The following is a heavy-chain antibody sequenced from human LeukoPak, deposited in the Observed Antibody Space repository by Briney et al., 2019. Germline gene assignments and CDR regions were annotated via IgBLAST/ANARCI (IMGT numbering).Heavy chain of an antibody. Sequence: PSETLSLTCTVSGGSISSSSYYWGWIRQPPGKGLEWIGSIYYSGSTYYNPSLKSRVTISVDTSKNQFSLKLSSVTAADTAVYYCARQRSGGYDILTGYYIQYYYYYGTDVWGQGTTVTVSS. D-gene: IGHD3-9*01. CDR2: IYYSGST. J-gene: IGHJ6*02. CDR3: ARQRSGGYDILTGYYIQYYYYYGTDV. V-gene: IGHV4-39*01. CDR1: GGSISSSSYY.